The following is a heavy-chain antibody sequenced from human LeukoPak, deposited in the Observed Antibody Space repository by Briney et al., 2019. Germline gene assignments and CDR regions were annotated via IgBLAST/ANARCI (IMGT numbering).Heavy chain of an antibody. Sequence: SGTLCLTCAVYGGTFSGYYWSWIRQAPGKGLEWMGEINHSGSTNYNPSLKSRVTISVDTSKNQFSLKLSSVTAADTAVYYCARTRGYCSSTSCRNFDYWGQGTLVTVSS. CDR1: GGTFSGYY. CDR2: INHSGST. CDR3: ARTRGYCSSTSCRNFDY. J-gene: IGHJ4*02. V-gene: IGHV4-34*01. D-gene: IGHD2-2*01.